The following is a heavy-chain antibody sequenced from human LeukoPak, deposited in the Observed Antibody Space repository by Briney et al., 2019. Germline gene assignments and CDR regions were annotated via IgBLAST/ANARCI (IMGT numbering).Heavy chain of an antibody. Sequence: PSETLSLTCAVYGGSFSGYYWSWLRQPPGKGLEWIGEINHSGSTNYNPSLKSRVTISVDTSKNQFSLKLSSVTAADTAVYYCAGGPRGYFRDPFSFDPWGQGTLVTVSS. D-gene: IGHD3-22*01. V-gene: IGHV4-34*01. CDR3: AGGPRGYFRDPFSFDP. J-gene: IGHJ5*02. CDR2: INHSGST. CDR1: GGSFSGYY.